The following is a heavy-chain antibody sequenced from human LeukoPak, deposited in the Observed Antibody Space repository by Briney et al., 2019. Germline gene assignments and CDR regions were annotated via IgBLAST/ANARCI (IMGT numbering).Heavy chain of an antibody. Sequence: ASVKVSCKVSGYTLTELSVHWVRQAAGKGLEWMGGFDPEDAETIYAQKFQGRLTMTEDTSTDTAYMELSRLRSDDTAVYYCARVNSGGWIAYWGQGTLVTVSS. D-gene: IGHD6-19*01. CDR3: ARVNSGGWIAY. V-gene: IGHV1-24*01. CDR2: FDPEDAET. J-gene: IGHJ4*02. CDR1: GYTLTELS.